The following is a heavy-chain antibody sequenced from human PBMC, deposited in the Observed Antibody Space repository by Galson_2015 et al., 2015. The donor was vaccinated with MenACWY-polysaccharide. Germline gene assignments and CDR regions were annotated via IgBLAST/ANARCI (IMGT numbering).Heavy chain of an antibody. J-gene: IGHJ4*02. Sequence: PALVKPTQTLTLTCSFSGFSLTSSGVGVGWVRQPPGKALEWLAIIFWDDNKNSRPSLKRRLPITKGPSRKQVVLTLTNVDPVDTATYYCAHTMGIQVPARKWGQGILVTVSS. V-gene: IGHV2-5*02. CDR2: IFWDDNK. D-gene: IGHD6-19*01. CDR3: AHTMGIQVPARK. CDR1: GFSLTSSGVG.